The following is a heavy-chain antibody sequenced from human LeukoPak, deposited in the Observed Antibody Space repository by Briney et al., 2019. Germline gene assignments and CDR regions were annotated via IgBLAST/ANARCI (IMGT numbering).Heavy chain of an antibody. CDR3: ARQGTLQSPRH. J-gene: IGHJ4*02. V-gene: IGHV4-34*01. CDR2: INHSGST. D-gene: IGHD4-11*01. Sequence: SETLSLTCAVYGGSFSGYYWSWIRQPPGKGLEWIGEINHSGSTNYNPSLKSRVTISVDTSKNQFSLKLSSVTAADTAVYYCARQGTLQSPRHWGQGTLVTVSS. CDR1: GGSFSGYY.